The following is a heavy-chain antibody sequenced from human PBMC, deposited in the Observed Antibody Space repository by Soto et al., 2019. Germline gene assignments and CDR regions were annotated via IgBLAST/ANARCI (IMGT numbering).Heavy chain of an antibody. D-gene: IGHD3-9*01. V-gene: IGHV3-23*01. CDR1: GFTFSSYA. CDR3: AKDRGSNLRYFDWLLGGYWFDP. CDR2: ISGSGGST. J-gene: IGHJ5*02. Sequence: EVQLLESGGGLVQPGGSLRLSCAASGFTFSSYAMSWVRQAPGKGLEWVSAISGSGGSTYYADSVKGRFTISRDNSKNTRYLQMTSLRAEDTAVYYCAKDRGSNLRYFDWLLGGYWFDPWGQGTLVTVSS.